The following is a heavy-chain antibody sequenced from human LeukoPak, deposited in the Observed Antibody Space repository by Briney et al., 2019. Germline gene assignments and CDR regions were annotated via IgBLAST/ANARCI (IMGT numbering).Heavy chain of an antibody. J-gene: IGHJ4*02. CDR2: IYPGDSDT. CDR1: GYSFTTYW. V-gene: IGHV5-51*01. CDR3: ARGEDTYYYDSSGYYFDY. Sequence: GESLKISCKASGYSFTTYWIGWVRQMPGKGLEWMGIIYPGDSDTRYSPSFQGQVTISADKSISTAYLQWSSLKASDTAMYYCARGEDTYYYDSSGYYFDYWGQGTLVTVSS. D-gene: IGHD3-22*01.